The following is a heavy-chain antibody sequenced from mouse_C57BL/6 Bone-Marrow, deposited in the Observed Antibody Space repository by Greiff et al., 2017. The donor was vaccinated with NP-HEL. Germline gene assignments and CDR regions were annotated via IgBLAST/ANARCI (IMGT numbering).Heavy chain of an antibody. J-gene: IGHJ2*01. CDR3: EREGDYGGYYFDY. CDR2: ILPGSGST. Sequence: QVQLQQSGAELMKPGASVKLSCKATGYTFTGYWIEWVKQRPGHGLEWIGEILPGSGSTNYIEKFKGKATFTADTSSNTAYMQLSSLTSEDSAIYYCEREGDYGGYYFDYWGQGTTLTVSS. V-gene: IGHV1-9*01. CDR1: GYTFTGYW. D-gene: IGHD2-4*01.